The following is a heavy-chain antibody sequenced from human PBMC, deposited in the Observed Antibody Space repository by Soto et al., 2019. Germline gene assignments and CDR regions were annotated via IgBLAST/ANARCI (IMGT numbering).Heavy chain of an antibody. V-gene: IGHV1-69*13. D-gene: IGHD5-12*01. CDR3: ARDLRNSGYDYYFDY. J-gene: IGHJ4*02. CDR1: GGTFSSYA. CDR2: IIPIFGTA. Sequence: ASVKVSCKASGGTFSSYAISWVRQAPGQGLEWMGGIIPIFGTANYAQKFQGRVTITADESTSTAYMELSSLRSEDTAVYYCARDLRNSGYDYYFDYWGQGTLVTVLL.